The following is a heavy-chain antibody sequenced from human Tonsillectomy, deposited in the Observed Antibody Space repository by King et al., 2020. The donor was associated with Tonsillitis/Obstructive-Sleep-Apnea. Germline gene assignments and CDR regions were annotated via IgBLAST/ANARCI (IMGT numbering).Heavy chain of an antibody. D-gene: IGHD1-26*01. CDR2: ISSSGTTI. J-gene: IGHJ4*02. CDR1: GFTFSNYE. CDR3: ARVRELPDY. V-gene: IGHV3-48*03. Sequence: QLVQSGGGLVQPGGSLRLSCAASGFTFSNYEMNWVRQAPGKGLEWVSYISSSGTTIYYADSVKGRFTISRDNAKNSLYLQMNSLRAEDTAVYYCARVRELPDYWGQGTLVTVSS.